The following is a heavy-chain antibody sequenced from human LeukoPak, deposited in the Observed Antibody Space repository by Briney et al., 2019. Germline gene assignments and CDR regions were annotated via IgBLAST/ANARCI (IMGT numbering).Heavy chain of an antibody. CDR2: ISGSGGST. J-gene: IGHJ4*02. D-gene: IGHD3-3*01. CDR3: ANNRFLEWPKFDY. V-gene: IGHV3-23*01. CDR1: GSTFSHYW. Sequence: GGSLRFSGAASGSTFSHYWMHWVRQPPGKGRDWVSTISGSGGSTYYADSVKGRFTISRDNSKNTLYLQMNSLRAEDTAVYYCANNRFLEWPKFDYWGQGTLVTVSS.